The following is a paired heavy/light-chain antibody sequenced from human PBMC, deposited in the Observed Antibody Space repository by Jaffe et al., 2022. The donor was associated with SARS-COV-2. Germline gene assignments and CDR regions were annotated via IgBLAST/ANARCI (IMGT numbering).Light chain of an antibody. CDR1: QSVLYSSNNRNY. CDR3: QQYYTHPVT. V-gene: IGKV4-1*01. CDR2: WAS. Sequence: DIVMTQSPDSLTVSLGERATINCKSSQSVLYSSNNRNYLAWYQQRSGQPPKVLIYWASTRKSGVPDRFSGSGSGTDFTLTISSLQAEDVAVYYCQQYYTHPVTFGGGTKVEIK. J-gene: IGKJ4*01.
Heavy chain of an antibody. V-gene: IGHV3-7*01. CDR3: ANFDWAVPVY. CDR2: MNQDGSEK. Sequence: EVQLVESGGGLVQPGESLRLSCAVSGISFRSYWMNWVRQAPGKGLEWVAAMNQDGSEKHYVDSVEGRFTISRDNAKNTLYLQMHSLRAEDTAIYYCANFDWAVPVYWGQGTLVTVSS. CDR1: GISFRSYW. J-gene: IGHJ4*02. D-gene: IGHD3-16*01.